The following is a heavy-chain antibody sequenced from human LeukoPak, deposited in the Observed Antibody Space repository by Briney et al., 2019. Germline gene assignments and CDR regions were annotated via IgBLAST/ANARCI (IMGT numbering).Heavy chain of an antibody. CDR2: ISGSGVST. CDR3: AKGTPFRNFDY. CDR1: GFTFSSYA. J-gene: IGHJ4*02. V-gene: IGHV3-23*01. Sequence: GGSLRLSCTASGFTFSSYAMSWARQAPGKGLDWVSAISGSGVSTYYPDSVKGRFTISRDNSKNTLYLQMNSLRAEDTAVYYCAKGTPFRNFDYWGQGTLVTVSS. D-gene: IGHD1-14*01.